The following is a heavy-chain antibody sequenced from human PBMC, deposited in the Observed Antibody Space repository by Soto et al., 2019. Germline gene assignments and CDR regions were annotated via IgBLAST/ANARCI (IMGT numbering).Heavy chain of an antibody. CDR2: IKQDGSEK. D-gene: IGHD3-22*01. Sequence: EVQLVESGGGLVQPGGSLRLPCSASGFTFSHYWMSWVRQAPGKGLEWVANIKQDGSEKYYVDSVKGRFTISRDNAKNSLYLQMNSLRSEDTAVYYCARPGLVVVITSDWYFDLWGRGTLVTVSS. CDR1: GFTFSHYW. CDR3: ARPGLVVVITSDWYFDL. J-gene: IGHJ2*01. V-gene: IGHV3-7*01.